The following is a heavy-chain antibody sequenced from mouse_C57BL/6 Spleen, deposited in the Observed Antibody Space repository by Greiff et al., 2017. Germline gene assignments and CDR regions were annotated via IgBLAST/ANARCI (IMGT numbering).Heavy chain of an antibody. CDR3: ARKGYDYAGDYAMDY. D-gene: IGHD2-4*01. CDR1: GYTFTDYY. J-gene: IGHJ4*01. Sequence: VQLQQSGPELVKPGASVKISCKASGYTFTDYYMNWVKQRPGQGLEWIGELDPSDSYTNYNQKFKGKSTLTVDKSSSTAYMQLSSLTSEDSAVYYCARKGYDYAGDYAMDYWGQGTSVTVSS. CDR2: LDPSDSYT. V-gene: IGHV1-69*01.